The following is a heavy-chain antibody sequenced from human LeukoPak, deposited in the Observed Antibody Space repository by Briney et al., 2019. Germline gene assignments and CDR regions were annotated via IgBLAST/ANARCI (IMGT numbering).Heavy chain of an antibody. Sequence: SETLSLTCTVSGGSISSYYWSWNRQPAGKGLEWIGRIYSSGITNYNPSLKSRVTMSVDTSKNQFSLTLTSVTAADTAVYYCARRDSSGWYFDYWGQGILVTVSS. CDR3: ARRDSSGWYFDY. J-gene: IGHJ4*02. CDR1: GGSISSYY. CDR2: IYSSGIT. D-gene: IGHD6-19*01. V-gene: IGHV4-4*07.